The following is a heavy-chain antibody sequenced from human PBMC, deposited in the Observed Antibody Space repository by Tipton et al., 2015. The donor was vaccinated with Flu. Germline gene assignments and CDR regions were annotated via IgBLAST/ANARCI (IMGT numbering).Heavy chain of an antibody. J-gene: IGHJ4*02. CDR1: GFTFSNYE. Sequence: SLRLSCAASGFTFSNYEMNWVRQAPGKGLEWLSYIGSGASTISYADSVRGRFTISRDNAKNSLYLQLNSLRAEDTALYYCATLTADDYWGQGDVVTVSS. V-gene: IGHV3-48*03. D-gene: IGHD7-27*01. CDR2: IGSGASTI. CDR3: ATLTADDY.